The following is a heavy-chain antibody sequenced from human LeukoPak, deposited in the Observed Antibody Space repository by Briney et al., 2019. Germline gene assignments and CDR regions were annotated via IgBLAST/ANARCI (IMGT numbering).Heavy chain of an antibody. CDR1: GYPFNSYY. Sequence: ASVKVSCKTSGYPFNSYYKHWVRPAPGQGLEWMGWVNPTSGGTNYAQKFQGRVTMTRDTSISTAYMELSRLRSDDTAVYYCARAYYYYDSSGILTLYFDYWGQGTLVTVSS. CDR3: ARAYYYYDSSGILTLYFDY. V-gene: IGHV1-2*02. J-gene: IGHJ4*02. D-gene: IGHD3-22*01. CDR2: VNPTSGGT.